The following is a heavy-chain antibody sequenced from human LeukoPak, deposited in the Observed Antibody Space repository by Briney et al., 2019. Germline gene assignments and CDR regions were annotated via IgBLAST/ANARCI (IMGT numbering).Heavy chain of an antibody. J-gene: IGHJ4*02. D-gene: IGHD2-2*01. V-gene: IGHV3-74*01. CDR2: INTDGSST. Sequence: PGGSLRLSCAASVFTLHIHWMYWVSHAPGKGLVWASRINTDGSSTSYADSVKGRFTISRDNAKNTLHLQMNSLRAEDTAVYYCPSESSGCRRTSWFGGGADYWGQGTLVTVSS. CDR3: PSESSGCRRTSWFGGGADY. CDR1: VFTLHIHW.